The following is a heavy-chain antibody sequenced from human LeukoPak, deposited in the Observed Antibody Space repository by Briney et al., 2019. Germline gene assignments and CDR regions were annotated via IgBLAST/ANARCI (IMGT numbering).Heavy chain of an antibody. V-gene: IGHV1-2*02. Sequence: GASVKVSCKASGYTFTGYYMHWVRQAPGQGLEWMGWINPNSGGTNYAQKFQGRVTMTRDTSISTAYMELSRLRSDDTAVYYCARVSSSSSWYWGYSSGWSGGDWGQGTLVTVSS. CDR2: INPNSGGT. D-gene: IGHD6-19*01. CDR3: ARVSSSSSWYWGYSSGWSGGD. J-gene: IGHJ4*02. CDR1: GYTFTGYY.